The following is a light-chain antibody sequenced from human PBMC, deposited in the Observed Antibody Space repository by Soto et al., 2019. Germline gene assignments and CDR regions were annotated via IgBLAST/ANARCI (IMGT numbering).Light chain of an antibody. V-gene: IGKV1-5*01. CDR2: DAS. CDR3: QQYNSYST. CDR1: QSISSW. Sequence: DSQMTQATATLSASVGDRDTITCRASQSISSWLAWYQQKPGKAPKLLIYDASSLESGVPSRFSGSGSVTEFTLTISSLQSDDFATYYCQQYNSYSTFGQGTKVDI. J-gene: IGKJ1*01.